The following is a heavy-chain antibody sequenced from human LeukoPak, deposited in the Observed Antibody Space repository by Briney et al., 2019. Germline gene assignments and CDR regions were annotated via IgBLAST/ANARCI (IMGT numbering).Heavy chain of an antibody. CDR3: AKGNGYSYGRYYFDY. D-gene: IGHD5-18*01. V-gene: IGHV3-23*01. Sequence: GGTLRLSCAASGFTFSSYAMGWVRQAPGKGLEWVSAIATSGGNTYHADSVKGRFTISRDNSKNTLYLQVNSLRAEDTAVYYCAKGNGYSYGRYYFDYRGQGTLVTVSS. CDR2: IATSGGNT. CDR1: GFTFSSYA. J-gene: IGHJ4*02.